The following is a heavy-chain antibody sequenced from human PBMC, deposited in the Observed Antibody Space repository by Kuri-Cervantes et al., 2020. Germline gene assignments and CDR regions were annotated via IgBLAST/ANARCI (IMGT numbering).Heavy chain of an antibody. CDR2: INAGNGNT. V-gene: IGHV1-3*01. CDR1: GYTFTSYA. D-gene: IGHD3-9*01. J-gene: IGHJ6*02. Sequence: ASVKVSCKASGYTFTSYAMHWVRQAPGQRLEWMGWINAGNGNTKYSQKFQGRVTITRDTSASTAYMELSSLRSEDTAVYYCARDLADVLRYFDWLLWGDGMDVWGQGTTVTVSS. CDR3: ARDLADVLRYFDWLLWGDGMDV.